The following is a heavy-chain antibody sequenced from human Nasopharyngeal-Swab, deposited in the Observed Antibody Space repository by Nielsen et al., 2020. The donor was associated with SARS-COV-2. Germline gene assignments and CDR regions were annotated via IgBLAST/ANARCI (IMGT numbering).Heavy chain of an antibody. CDR1: TSYD. J-gene: IGHJ4*02. Sequence: TSYDINWVRQAPGHGLEWLGRAYYRSTWYHDYAVSVQGRVTINPDTSKNLFSLQLNSVTPDDTAVYYCARGSHNSGWFWGRGTLVTVSS. CDR3: ARGSHNSGWF. V-gene: IGHV6-1*01. D-gene: IGHD6-19*01. CDR2: AYYRSTWYH.